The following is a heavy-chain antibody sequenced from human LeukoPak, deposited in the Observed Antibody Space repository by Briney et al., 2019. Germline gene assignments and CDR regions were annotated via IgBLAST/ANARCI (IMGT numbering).Heavy chain of an antibody. CDR3: AKGVGYSYGYYFDY. Sequence: PGGSLRLSCAASGFTFDNYAMHWVRQAPGKGLEWVSLISGDGGSAYYADSVKGRFTISRDNSKNSLYLQMNSLRTEDTALYYCAKGVGYSYGYYFDYWGQGTLVTVSS. CDR1: GFTFDNYA. D-gene: IGHD5-18*01. CDR2: ISGDGGSA. J-gene: IGHJ4*02. V-gene: IGHV3-43*02.